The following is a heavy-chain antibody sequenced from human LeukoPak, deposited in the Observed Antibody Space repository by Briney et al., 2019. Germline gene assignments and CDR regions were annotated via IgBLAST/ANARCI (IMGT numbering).Heavy chain of an antibody. Sequence: SETLSLTCAVYGGSFSGYYWSWIRQPPGKGLEWIGEINHSGSTNYNPSLKSRVTISVDTSKNQFSLKLSSVTAADTAVYYCARIGVVVPAPPTSDAFDIWGQGTMVAVSS. CDR1: GGSFSGYY. CDR2: INHSGST. CDR3: ARIGVVVPAPPTSDAFDI. J-gene: IGHJ3*02. D-gene: IGHD2-2*01. V-gene: IGHV4-34*01.